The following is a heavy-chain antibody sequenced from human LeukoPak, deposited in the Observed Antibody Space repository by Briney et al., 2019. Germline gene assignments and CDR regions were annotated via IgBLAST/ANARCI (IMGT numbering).Heavy chain of an antibody. D-gene: IGHD6-25*01. CDR1: GFTFSSYS. CDR3: ARLTLKRDAFDI. V-gene: IGHV3-21*01. J-gene: IGHJ3*02. Sequence: GGSLRLSCAASGFTFSSYSMNWVRQAPGKGLEWVSSISSSSSYIYYADSVKGRFTISRDNAKNSLYLQMNSLRAEDTAVYYCARLTLKRDAFDIWGQGTMVTVSS. CDR2: ISSSSSYI.